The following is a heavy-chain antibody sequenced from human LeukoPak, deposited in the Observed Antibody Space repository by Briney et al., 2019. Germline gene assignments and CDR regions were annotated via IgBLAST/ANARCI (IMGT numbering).Heavy chain of an antibody. J-gene: IGHJ4*02. CDR2: INWNSGTI. CDR3: ARVGSSGYYDYFDY. CDR1: GFTFDDYA. V-gene: IGHV3-9*01. Sequence: GGSLRLSCAASGFTFDDYAMRWVRQAPGKGLEWVSSINWNSGTIGYADSVKGRFTISRDNAKNSLYLQMNSLRAEDTAVYYCARVGSSGYYDYFDYWGQGTLVTVSS. D-gene: IGHD3-22*01.